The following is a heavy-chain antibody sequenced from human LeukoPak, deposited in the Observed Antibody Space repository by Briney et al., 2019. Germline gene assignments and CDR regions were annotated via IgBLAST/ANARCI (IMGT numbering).Heavy chain of an antibody. CDR1: GGSIISTTYY. CDR2: IYYSGST. V-gene: IGHV4-39*01. D-gene: IGHD6-13*01. CDR3: ARGLSAAVDY. Sequence: SETLSLTCTVSGGSIISTTYYWGWIRQPPGKGLEWIGSIYYSGSTYYSPSLKSRPTISVDTSKNQFSPKLSSVTAADTAVYYCARGLSAAVDYWGQGTLVTVSS. J-gene: IGHJ4*02.